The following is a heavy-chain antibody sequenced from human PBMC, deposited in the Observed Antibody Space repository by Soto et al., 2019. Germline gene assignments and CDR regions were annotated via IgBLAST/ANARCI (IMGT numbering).Heavy chain of an antibody. Sequence: QVQLVQSGAEMKKPGASVKVACKASGYTFTSFDISWLRQATGQGLEWMGWMAPFSGNTGSAQKFQGRISLTRNTAINTAYMELTGLTSDDTAMYYCARGLCTGGTCYGLTFDRWGQGTVVTVSS. D-gene: IGHD2-15*01. J-gene: IGHJ3*01. CDR3: ARGLCTGGTCYGLTFDR. CDR1: GYTFTSFD. V-gene: IGHV1-8*01. CDR2: MAPFSGNT.